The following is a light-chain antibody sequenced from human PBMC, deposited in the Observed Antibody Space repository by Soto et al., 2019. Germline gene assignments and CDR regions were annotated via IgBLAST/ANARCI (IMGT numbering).Light chain of an antibody. CDR1: QNINTW. J-gene: IGKJ1*01. V-gene: IGKV1-5*03. CDR2: RAS. CDR3: QQYETYSWT. Sequence: QMTQSPSTLSASVGDRVTITCRASQNINTWLAWYQQKPGKGPILLIYRASRLESGVPSRFSGSGSGTEFALTISSLQPADFATYYCQQYETYSWTFGQGTKVDIK.